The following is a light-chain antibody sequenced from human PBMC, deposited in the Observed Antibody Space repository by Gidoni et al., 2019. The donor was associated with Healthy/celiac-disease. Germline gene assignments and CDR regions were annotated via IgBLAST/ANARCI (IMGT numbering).Light chain of an antibody. Sequence: QSVVTQPPSASGPPGQRVTIACSGSSSNIGSNYVYWYQQRPGTAPKLLMYRNNQRPAGVPDRCSGSKSGTSASLAISGLRSEDEADDYCATWDDSLSGYVVFGGGTKLTVL. V-gene: IGLV1-47*01. J-gene: IGLJ2*01. CDR3: ATWDDSLSGYVV. CDR2: RNN. CDR1: SSNIGSNY.